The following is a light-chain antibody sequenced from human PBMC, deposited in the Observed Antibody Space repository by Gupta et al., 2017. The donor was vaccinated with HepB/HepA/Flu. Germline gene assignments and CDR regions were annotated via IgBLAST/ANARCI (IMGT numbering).Light chain of an antibody. Sequence: QSALTQPASVSGSPGQSITISCTGTSSDVGGYNYVSWYQQHPGKAPKLIVYDVSDRPSGVSNRFSGSKSGNTASLTISGLQAEDEADYYCSSYSYSSTVVFGGGTKLTGL. J-gene: IGLJ2*01. CDR1: SSDVGGYNY. V-gene: IGLV2-14*01. CDR2: DVS. CDR3: SSYSYSSTVV.